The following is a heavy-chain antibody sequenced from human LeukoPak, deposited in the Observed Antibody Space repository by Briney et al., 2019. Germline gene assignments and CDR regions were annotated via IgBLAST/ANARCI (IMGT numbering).Heavy chain of an antibody. CDR2: ISGSGGST. CDR1: GFSFSSYA. D-gene: IGHD1-1*01. V-gene: IGHV3-23*01. J-gene: IGHJ3*02. Sequence: GGSLRLPCAASGFSFSSYAMSWVRQAPGKGLEWVSAISGSGGSTYYADSVKGRFTISRDNSKNTLYLQMNSLRAEDTAVYYCAKDRWTEVDAFDIWGQGTMVTVSS. CDR3: AKDRWTEVDAFDI.